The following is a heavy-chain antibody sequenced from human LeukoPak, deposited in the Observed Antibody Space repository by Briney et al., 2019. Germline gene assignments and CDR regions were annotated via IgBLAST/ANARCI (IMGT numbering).Heavy chain of an antibody. J-gene: IGHJ5*02. V-gene: IGHV3-30-3*01. Sequence: GGSLRLSCAASGSTFSSYAMHWVRQAPGKGLEWVAVISYDGSNKYYADSVKGRFTISRDNSKNTLYLQMNSLRAEDTAVYYCARDSYYYGSGSSPPWFDPWGQGTLVTVSS. CDR1: GSTFSSYA. CDR3: ARDSYYYGSGSSPPWFDP. D-gene: IGHD3-10*01. CDR2: ISYDGSNK.